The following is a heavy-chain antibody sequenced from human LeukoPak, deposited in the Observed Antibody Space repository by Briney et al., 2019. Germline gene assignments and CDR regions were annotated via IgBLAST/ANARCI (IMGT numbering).Heavy chain of an antibody. CDR2: INHSGST. Sequence: PSETLSLTCAVYGGSFSGDYWSWIRQPPGKGLEWIGEINHSGSTNYNPSLKSRVTISVDTSKNQFSLKLSSVTAADTAVYSCARSYAHDYWGQGTLVTVSS. J-gene: IGHJ4*02. D-gene: IGHD2-2*01. CDR1: GGSFSGDY. V-gene: IGHV4-34*01. CDR3: ARSYAHDY.